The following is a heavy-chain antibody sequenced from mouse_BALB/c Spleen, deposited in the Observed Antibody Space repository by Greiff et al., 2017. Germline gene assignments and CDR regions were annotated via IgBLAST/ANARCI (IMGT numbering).Heavy chain of an antibody. CDR2: IDPENGDT. V-gene: IGHV14-4*02. J-gene: IGHJ2*01. D-gene: IGHD1-2*01. CDR1: GFNIKDYY. Sequence: EVQLQQSGAELVRSGASVKLSCTASGFNIKDYYMHWVKQRPEQGLEWIGWIDPENGDTEYATKFQGKATMTADTSSNTAYLQLSSLTSEDTAVYYVNAWSSTATDYIDYWGQGTTLTVSS. CDR3: NAWSSTATDYIDY.